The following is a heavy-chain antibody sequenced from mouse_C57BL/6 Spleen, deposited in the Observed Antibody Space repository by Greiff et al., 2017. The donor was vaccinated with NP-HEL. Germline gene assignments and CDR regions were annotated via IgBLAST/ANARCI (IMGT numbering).Heavy chain of an antibody. CDR1: GYTFTSYG. CDR3: ARGRWLPNSYFDY. V-gene: IGHV1-81*01. Sequence: QVQLKESGAELARPGASVKLSCKASGYTFTSYGISWVKQRTGQGLEWIGEIYPRSGNTYYNEKFKGKATLTADKSSSTAYMELRSLTSEDSAVYFCARGRWLPNSYFDYWGQGTTLTVSS. J-gene: IGHJ2*01. D-gene: IGHD2-3*01. CDR2: IYPRSGNT.